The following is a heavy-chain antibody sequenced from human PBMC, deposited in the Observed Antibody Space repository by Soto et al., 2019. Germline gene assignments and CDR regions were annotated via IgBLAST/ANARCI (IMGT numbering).Heavy chain of an antibody. V-gene: IGHV4-34*01. J-gene: IGHJ6*03. CDR2: INHSGST. Sequence: SETLSLTCAVYGGSFSGYYWSWIRQPPGKGLEWIGEINHSGSTNYNPSLKSRVTISVDTSKNQFSLKLSSVTAADTAVYYCARRRYCSSTSCYSVYYYYYMDVWGKGTTVTVSS. CDR1: GGSFSGYY. D-gene: IGHD2-2*01. CDR3: ARRRYCSSTSCYSVYYYYYMDV.